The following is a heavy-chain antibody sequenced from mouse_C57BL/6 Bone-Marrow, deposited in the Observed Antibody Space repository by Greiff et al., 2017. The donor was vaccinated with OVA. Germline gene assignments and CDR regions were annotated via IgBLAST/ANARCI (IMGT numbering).Heavy chain of an antibody. Sequence: EVQLQESGPELVKPGASVKMSCKASGYTFTDYNMHWVKQSHGKSLEWIGYINPNNGGTSYNQKFKGKATLTVNKSSSTAYMELRSLTSEDSAVYYCASIPYYGSSRWYFDVWGTGTTVTVSS. CDR2: INPNNGGT. J-gene: IGHJ1*03. CDR1: GYTFTDYN. CDR3: ASIPYYGSSRWYFDV. V-gene: IGHV1-22*01. D-gene: IGHD1-1*01.